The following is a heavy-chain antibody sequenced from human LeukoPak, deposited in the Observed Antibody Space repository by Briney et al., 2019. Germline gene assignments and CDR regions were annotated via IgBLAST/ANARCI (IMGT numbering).Heavy chain of an antibody. CDR2: IHNSGTT. D-gene: IGHD3-10*01. CDR3: ARRYYYNLGSFPFDF. CDR1: GGPFSGYF. J-gene: IGHJ4*02. V-gene: IGHV4-34*01. Sequence: SETLSLTCAVSGGPFSGYFWSWIRQSSGKGLEWIGEIHNSGTTNYNPSLNSRVTISEDTSKNQFYLNQSSVTAADTAVYYCARRYYYNLGSFPFDFWGQGTLVTVSS.